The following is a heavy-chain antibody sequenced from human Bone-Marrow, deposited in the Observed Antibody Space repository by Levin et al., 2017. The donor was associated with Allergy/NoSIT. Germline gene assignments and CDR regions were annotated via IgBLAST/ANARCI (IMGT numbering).Heavy chain of an antibody. J-gene: IGHJ4*02. Sequence: PSETLSLTCAVNGASFSGYFWTWIRQSPGKGLEWIGQINFNGITTYNPSLERRVVMSVDPTKRQFSLKLNFLTAADTAVYFCARGGEVPSQYYFDYWGQGTLVTVSS. CDR1: GASFSGYF. CDR3: ARGGEVPSQYYFDY. CDR2: INFNGIT. D-gene: IGHD2/OR15-2a*01. V-gene: IGHV4-34*01.